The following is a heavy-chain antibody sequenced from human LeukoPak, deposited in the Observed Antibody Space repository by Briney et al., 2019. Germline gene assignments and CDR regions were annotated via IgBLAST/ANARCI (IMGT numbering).Heavy chain of an antibody. D-gene: IGHD6-13*01. J-gene: IGHJ3*02. V-gene: IGHV1-69-2*01. Sequence: ASVKISCKVSGYTFTDYYMHWVQQAPGKGLEWMGLVDPEDGETIYAEKFQGRVTITADTSTDTAYMELSSLRSEDTAVYYCATPGEPYSSSWGAFDIWGQGTMVTVSS. CDR3: ATPGEPYSSSWGAFDI. CDR2: VDPEDGET. CDR1: GYTFTDYY.